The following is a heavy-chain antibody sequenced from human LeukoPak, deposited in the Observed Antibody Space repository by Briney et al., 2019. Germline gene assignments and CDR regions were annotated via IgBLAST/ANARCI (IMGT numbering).Heavy chain of an antibody. V-gene: IGHV4-34*01. Sequence: SETLSLTCAVYGGSFSGYYWSWIRQPPGKGLEWIGEINHSGSTNYNPSLKSRVTISVDTSKNQFSLKLSSVTAADTAVYYCARLPAHSSSSNWGQGTLVTVSS. D-gene: IGHD6-6*01. CDR2: INHSGST. CDR1: GGSFSGYY. J-gene: IGHJ4*02. CDR3: ARLPAHSSSSN.